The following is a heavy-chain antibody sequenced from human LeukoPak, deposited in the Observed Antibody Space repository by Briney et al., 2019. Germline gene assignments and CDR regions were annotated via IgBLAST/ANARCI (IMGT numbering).Heavy chain of an antibody. Sequence: SETLSLTCTVSGGSISSYYWSWIRQPPGKGLEWIGYIYYSGSTNYNPSLKSRVTISVDTSKNQFSLKLSSVTAADTAVYYCARVGDYYDSLAVFDYWGQGTLVTVSS. D-gene: IGHD3-22*01. CDR3: ARVGDYYDSLAVFDY. V-gene: IGHV4-59*01. CDR2: IYYSGST. CDR1: GGSISSYY. J-gene: IGHJ4*02.